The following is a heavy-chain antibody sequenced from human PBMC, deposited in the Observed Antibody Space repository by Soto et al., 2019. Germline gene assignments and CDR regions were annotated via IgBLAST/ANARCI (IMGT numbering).Heavy chain of an antibody. Sequence: QVQLVQSGAEVKKPGASVKVSCKTSGYTFTSSGISWVRQAPGQGLEWMGWISAYIGNTDYAQKFQGRVIMTTDTSTSTAYMELRSLRSDDTAVYYCARVMTYCTSRSCHDYWGQGTLVAVSS. V-gene: IGHV1-18*01. D-gene: IGHD2-2*01. CDR3: ARVMTYCTSRSCHDY. CDR2: ISAYIGNT. J-gene: IGHJ4*02. CDR1: GYTFTSSG.